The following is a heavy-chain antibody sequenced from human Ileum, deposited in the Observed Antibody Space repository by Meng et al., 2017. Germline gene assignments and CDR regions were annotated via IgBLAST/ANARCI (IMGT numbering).Heavy chain of an antibody. CDR2: VNRDGTTT. CDR3: VRGGGRDG. CDR1: SFIFNNVW. D-gene: IGHD1-26*01. Sequence: GESLKICCAGSSFIFNNVWMHWVRQAPGKGLVWVSRVNRDGTTTRYVDSVKGRFTISRDNAKNTQHLQMNSRGAEDTAVYFCVRGGGRDGWGQGTTVTVSS. V-gene: IGHV3-74*01. J-gene: IGHJ6*02.